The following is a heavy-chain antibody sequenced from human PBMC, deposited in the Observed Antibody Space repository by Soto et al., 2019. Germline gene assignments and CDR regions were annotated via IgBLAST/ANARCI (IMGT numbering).Heavy chain of an antibody. CDR1: GYTLTCDS. CDR2: INAGNGNT. D-gene: IGHD1-20*01. V-gene: IGHV1-3*01. J-gene: IGHJ4*02. Sequence: GPVEGSRKGFGYTLTCDSLDWGGHAPGQRLEWMGWINAGNGNTKYSQKFQGRVTITRDTSASTAYMELSSLRSEDTAVYYCARGITLPTPLDYWGQGTLVTVSS. CDR3: ARGITLPTPLDY.